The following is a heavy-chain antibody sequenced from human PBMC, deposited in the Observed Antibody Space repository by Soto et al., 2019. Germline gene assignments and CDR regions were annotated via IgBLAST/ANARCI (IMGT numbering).Heavy chain of an antibody. CDR2: IYHSGST. D-gene: IGHD5-12*01. Sequence: QVQLQESGPGLVKPSGTLSLTCAVSGGSISSSNWWSWVRQPPGKGLEWIGEIYHSGSTNYNPSLKSRVTISVDKSKNQFSLKLSSVTAADTAVYYCARVTWIRPLGPLAHYYGMDVWGQGTTVTVSS. CDR3: ARVTWIRPLGPLAHYYGMDV. CDR1: GGSISSSNW. V-gene: IGHV4-4*02. J-gene: IGHJ6*02.